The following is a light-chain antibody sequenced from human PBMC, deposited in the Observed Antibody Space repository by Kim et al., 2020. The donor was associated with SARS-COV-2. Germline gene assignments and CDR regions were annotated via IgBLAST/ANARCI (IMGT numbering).Light chain of an antibody. CDR2: KAS. Sequence: SASVGDRVTITCRASQSISDWLAWYQQRPGRAPQFLIYKASTLETAAPSRFSGRGSGTEFTLTISGLQPDDFATYYCQQYSLYPHTFGQGTKLEI. CDR3: QQYSLYPHT. V-gene: IGKV1-5*03. CDR1: QSISDW. J-gene: IGKJ2*01.